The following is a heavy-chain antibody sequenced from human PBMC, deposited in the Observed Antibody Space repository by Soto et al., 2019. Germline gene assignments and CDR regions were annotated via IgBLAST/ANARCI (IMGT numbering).Heavy chain of an antibody. V-gene: IGHV1-18*01. CDR2: ISAYNGNT. CDR1: GYTFTSYG. CDR3: AGYSSGWYWFDP. J-gene: IGHJ5*02. Sequence: ASVKVSCKASGYTFTSYGISWVRQAPGQGLEWVGWISAYNGNTNYAQKLQGRVTMTTDTSTSTAYMELRSLRSDDTAVYYCAGYSSGWYWFDPWGQGTLVTVSS. D-gene: IGHD6-19*01.